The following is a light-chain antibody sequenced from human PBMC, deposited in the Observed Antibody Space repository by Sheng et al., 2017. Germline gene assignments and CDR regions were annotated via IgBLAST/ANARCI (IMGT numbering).Light chain of an antibody. CDR2: AAS. Sequence: EIVVTQSPGTLSLSPGERATLSCRASQRVPSNFVAWYQQKPGQAPRLLIYAASSRATGIPDRFSGSGSGTDFILTISSLEPEDFAVYYCQQYGGSTGTFGGGTRVDIK. J-gene: IGKJ4*01. CDR3: QQYGGSTGT. V-gene: IGKV3-20*01. CDR1: QRVPSNF.